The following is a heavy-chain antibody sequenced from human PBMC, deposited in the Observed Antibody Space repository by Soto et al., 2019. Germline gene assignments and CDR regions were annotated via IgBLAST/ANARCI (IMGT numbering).Heavy chain of an antibody. CDR3: ASASTGFGGLKDYNYYCMDV. CDR2: IYSGGST. Sequence: GGSLRLSCAASGFTVSSNYMSWIRQAPGKGLEWVSVIYSGGSTSYADSVKGRFTISRDNSKNTLYLQMNSLRAEDPAVYYCASASTGFGGLKDYNYYCMDVWGQGTTVTVSS. V-gene: IGHV3-53*01. D-gene: IGHD3-16*01. J-gene: IGHJ6*02. CDR1: GFTVSSNY.